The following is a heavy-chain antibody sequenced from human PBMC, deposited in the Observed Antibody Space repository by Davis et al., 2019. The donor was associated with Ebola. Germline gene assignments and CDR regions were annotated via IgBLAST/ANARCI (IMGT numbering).Heavy chain of an antibody. J-gene: IGHJ4*02. V-gene: IGHV3-21*01. CDR3: ARRGIAVAGPDY. D-gene: IGHD6-19*01. CDR1: GFTFSAHS. Sequence: GGSLRLSCAASGFTFSAHSMNWVRQAPGKGLEWVSFISSSSSYIYYADSVKGRFTISRDNAKNSLYLQMNSLRAEDTAVYYCARRGIAVAGPDYWGQGTLVTVSS. CDR2: ISSSSSYI.